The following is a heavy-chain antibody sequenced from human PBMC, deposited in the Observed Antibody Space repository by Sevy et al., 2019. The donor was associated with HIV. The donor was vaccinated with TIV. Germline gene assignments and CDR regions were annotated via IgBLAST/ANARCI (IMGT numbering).Heavy chain of an antibody. CDR1: GFTFNRYS. CDR3: ALERLSSDVAEYFQN. V-gene: IGHV3-30-3*01. Sequence: GGSLRLSCAASGFTFNRYSMHWVRQAPGKGLEWVATISFDATNKHYPDSVKGRFTISRDNFQNSLFLQMDSLRPEDTAVYYCALERLSSDVAEYFQNWGQGTQVTVSS. J-gene: IGHJ1*01. D-gene: IGHD1-1*01. CDR2: ISFDATNK.